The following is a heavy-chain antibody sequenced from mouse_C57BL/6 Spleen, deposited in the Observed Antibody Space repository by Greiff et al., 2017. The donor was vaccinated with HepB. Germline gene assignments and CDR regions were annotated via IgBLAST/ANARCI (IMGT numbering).Heavy chain of an antibody. Sequence: VQLQQPGAELVKPGASVKMSCKASGYTFTSYWITWVKQRPGQGLEWIGDIYPGSGSTNYNEKFKSKATLTVDTSSSTAYMQLSSLTSEDSAVYYCARRGYDYDVAYAMDYWGQGTSVTVSS. CDR1: GYTFTSYW. D-gene: IGHD2-4*01. V-gene: IGHV1-55*01. CDR2: IYPGSGST. CDR3: ARRGYDYDVAYAMDY. J-gene: IGHJ4*01.